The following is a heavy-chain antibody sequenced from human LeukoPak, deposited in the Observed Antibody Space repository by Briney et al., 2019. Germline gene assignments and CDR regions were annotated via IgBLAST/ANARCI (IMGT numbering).Heavy chain of an antibody. CDR2: IYTSGST. CDR3: ARDLTIFGVAHYYGMGV. CDR1: GGSISSYY. Sequence: SETLSLTCTVSGGSISSYYWSWIRQPAGKGLEWIGRIYTSGSTNYNPSLKSGVTMSVDTSKNQFSLKLSSVTAADTAVYYCARDLTIFGVAHYYGMGVWGQGTTVTVSS. J-gene: IGHJ6*02. D-gene: IGHD3-3*01. V-gene: IGHV4-4*07.